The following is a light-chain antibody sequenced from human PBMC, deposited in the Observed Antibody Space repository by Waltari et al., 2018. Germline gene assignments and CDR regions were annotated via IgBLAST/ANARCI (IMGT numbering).Light chain of an antibody. CDR1: QSLLYTDGNTY. V-gene: IGKV2-30*01. J-gene: IGKJ2*01. CDR3: MRGTHWPPYT. CDR2: KVS. Sequence: DVVMTQSPLSLPVTLGQPASISCRSSQSLLYTDGNTYLCWFQQRPGQAPRRLIYKVSNRDSGIPDRFSGSGSGTDCTLQISTVEAEDVGVDYCMRGTHWPPYTFGQGTKVVI.